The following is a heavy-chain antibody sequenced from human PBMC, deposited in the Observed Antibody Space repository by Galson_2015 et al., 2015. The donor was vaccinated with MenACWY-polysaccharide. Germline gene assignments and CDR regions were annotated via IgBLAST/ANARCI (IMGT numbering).Heavy chain of an antibody. CDR2: IKQDGSEK. CDR1: GFTFSTYA. V-gene: IGHV3-7*01. CDR3: ARIGYRSSTFDY. D-gene: IGHD6-6*01. J-gene: IGHJ4*02. Sequence: SLRLSCAGSGFTFSTYAMSWVRQAPGKGLEWVANIKQDGSEKYYVDSVKGRFTISRDNAKNSLYLQMNSLRAEDTAVYYCARIGYRSSTFDYWGQGTLITVSS.